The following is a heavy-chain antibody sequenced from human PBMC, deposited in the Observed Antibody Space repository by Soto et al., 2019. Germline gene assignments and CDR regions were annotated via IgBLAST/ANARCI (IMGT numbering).Heavy chain of an antibody. CDR2: IYWDDDK. Sequence: SGPTLVNPTQTLTLTCTFSWFSLSTSGVGVGWIRQPPGKALEWLALIYWDDDKRYSPSLKSRLTITKGTSKNQVVLTMTNMDPVDTATYYCAHRRDYGDYMTSPLFDYWGQGTLVTVSS. V-gene: IGHV2-5*02. J-gene: IGHJ4*02. D-gene: IGHD4-17*01. CDR1: WFSLSTSGVG. CDR3: AHRRDYGDYMTSPLFDY.